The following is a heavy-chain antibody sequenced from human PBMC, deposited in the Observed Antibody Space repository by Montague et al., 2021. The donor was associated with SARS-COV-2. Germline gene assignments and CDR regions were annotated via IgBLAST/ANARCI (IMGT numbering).Heavy chain of an antibody. V-gene: IGHV4-39*01. CDR2: IDHSGST. J-gene: IGHJ3*02. CDR1: GGSIRSSNYD. D-gene: IGHD1-26*01. CDR3: ARVKWELSVGNVFDI. Sequence: SETLSLTCTVSGGSIRSSNYDWAWIRQPPGKGLSWIGSIDHSGSTFYNPSLKSRVSMSVDTSKNQFSLKLSPVTAADTAMYYCARVKWELSVGNVFDIWGQGTMVTVSS.